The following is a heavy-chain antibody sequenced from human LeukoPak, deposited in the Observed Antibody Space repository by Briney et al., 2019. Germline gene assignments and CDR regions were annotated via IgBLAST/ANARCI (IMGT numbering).Heavy chain of an antibody. V-gene: IGHV4-38-2*01. CDR3: ARTYDGVFDI. Sequence: NPSETLSLTCAVSGYSISSGYYWGWIRQPPGKGLEWIGSIYHSGSTYYNPSLKSRVTISVDTSKNQFSLKLSSVTAADTAAYYCARTYDGVFDIWGQGTMVTVSS. D-gene: IGHD2-8*01. CDR2: IYHSGST. J-gene: IGHJ3*02. CDR1: GYSISSGYY.